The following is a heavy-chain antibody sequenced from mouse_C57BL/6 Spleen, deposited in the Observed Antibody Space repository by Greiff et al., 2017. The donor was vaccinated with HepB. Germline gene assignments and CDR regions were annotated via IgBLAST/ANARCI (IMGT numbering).Heavy chain of an antibody. CDR2: IDPSDSET. J-gene: IGHJ3*01. CDR3: AREGANWDPFAY. CDR1: GYTFTSYW. D-gene: IGHD4-1*01. V-gene: IGHV1-52*01. Sequence: VQLQQPGAELVRPGSSVKLSCKASGYTFTSYWMHWVKQRPIQGLEWIGNIDPSDSETRYNQKFKDKATLTVDKSSSTAYMQLSSLTSEDSAVYYCAREGANWDPFAYWGQGTLVTVSA.